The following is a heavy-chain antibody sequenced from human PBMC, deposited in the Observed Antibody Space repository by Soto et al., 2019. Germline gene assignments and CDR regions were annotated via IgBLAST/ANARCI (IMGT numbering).Heavy chain of an antibody. CDR1: GGSISSGDYY. CDR2: IYYSGST. D-gene: IGHD3-3*01. Sequence: PSETLPLTCTVSGGSISSGDYYWSWILHPPGKGLEWIGYIYYSGSTYYNPSLKSRVTIPVDTSKNQFSLKLSSVTAADTAVYYCARDTRYDFWSGYRTWGQGTRVTVSS. V-gene: IGHV4-30-4*01. J-gene: IGHJ5*02. CDR3: ARDTRYDFWSGYRT.